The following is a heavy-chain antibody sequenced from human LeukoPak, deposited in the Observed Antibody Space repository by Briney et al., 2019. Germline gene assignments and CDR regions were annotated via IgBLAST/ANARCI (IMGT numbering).Heavy chain of an antibody. CDR1: GGSISSGGYS. D-gene: IGHD5-24*01. Sequence: SQTLSLTCAVSGGSISSGGYSWSWIRQPPGKGLEWIGYIYHSGSTYYNPSLKSRVTISVDRSKNQFSLKLSSVTAADTAVYYCARGRDGYKPDFDYWGQGTPVTVSS. CDR2: IYHSGST. V-gene: IGHV4-30-2*01. J-gene: IGHJ4*02. CDR3: ARGRDGYKPDFDY.